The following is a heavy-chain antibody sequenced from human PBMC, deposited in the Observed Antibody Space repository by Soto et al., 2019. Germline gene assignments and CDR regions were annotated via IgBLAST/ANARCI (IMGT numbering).Heavy chain of an antibody. CDR2: IWYDGSNK. CDR3: ARDQRWELLRGLDY. V-gene: IGHV3-33*01. CDR1: GFTFSSYG. D-gene: IGHD1-26*01. Sequence: QVQLVESGGGVVQPGRSLRLSCAASGFTFSSYGMHWVRQAPGKGLEWVAVIWYDGSNKYYADSVKGRFTISRDNSKNTLYLQMNSLRAEDTAVYYCARDQRWELLRGLDYWGQGTLVTVSS. J-gene: IGHJ4*02.